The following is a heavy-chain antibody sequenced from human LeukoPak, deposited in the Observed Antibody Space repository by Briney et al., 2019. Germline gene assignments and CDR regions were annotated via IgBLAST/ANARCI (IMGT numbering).Heavy chain of an antibody. Sequence: ASVKVSCKASGYTFTSYGISWVRQAPGQGLEWMGWISAYNGNTNYAQKLQGRVTMTTDTSTSTAHMELRSLRSDDTAVYYCARVDGDYNYYYYGMDVWGQGTTVTVSS. CDR3: ARVDGDYNYYYYGMDV. CDR2: ISAYNGNT. J-gene: IGHJ6*02. CDR1: GYTFTSYG. V-gene: IGHV1-18*01. D-gene: IGHD4-17*01.